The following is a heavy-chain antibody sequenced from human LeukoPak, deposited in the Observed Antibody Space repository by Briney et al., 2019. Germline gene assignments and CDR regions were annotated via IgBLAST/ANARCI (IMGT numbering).Heavy chain of an antibody. Sequence: ASVKDSCKASGYTFTSYLINWVGPDTGQGLEWMGWMNPNRGNTGYAQKFQGRVTITRNNSKSTAYMELSSLRSEDTAVYYCARGLSGAAQGPWGQGTLVTVSS. CDR2: MNPNRGNT. D-gene: IGHD1-26*01. CDR1: GYTFTSYL. V-gene: IGHV1-8*03. CDR3: ARGLSGAAQGP. J-gene: IGHJ5*02.